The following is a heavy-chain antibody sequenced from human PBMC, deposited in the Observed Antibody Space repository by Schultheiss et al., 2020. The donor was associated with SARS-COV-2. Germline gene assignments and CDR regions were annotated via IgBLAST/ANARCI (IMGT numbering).Heavy chain of an antibody. J-gene: IGHJ6*02. V-gene: IGHV3-30*03. CDR3: ARDQKVGGIAAAGDYYYYGMDV. Sequence: GGSLRLSCAVSGIGLGAYGMHWVRQAPGKGLDWVIVISYDGSAQYYADSVKGRFTISRDESKNTLYLQMNSLRAEDTAVYYCARDQKVGGIAAAGDYYYYGMDVWGQGTTVTVSS. CDR1: GIGLGAYG. CDR2: ISYDGSAQ. D-gene: IGHD6-13*01.